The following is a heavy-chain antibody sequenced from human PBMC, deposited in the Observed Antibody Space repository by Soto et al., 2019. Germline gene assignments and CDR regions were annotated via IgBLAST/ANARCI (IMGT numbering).Heavy chain of an antibody. CDR2: INPGNRIT. V-gene: IGHV1-46*01. J-gene: IGHJ6*02. Sequence: QVQLVQSGAEVKAPGASVKVACKTSGYTFTNYFVHWVRQAPGQGLEWMGAINPGNRITNYALKFQGRVTMTRDTSPNTVYFELSSLRSEDTAVYSCAKDPNYYDFWAGSYYYHGMDVWGQGTTVTVSS. CDR3: AKDPNYYDFWAGSYYYHGMDV. D-gene: IGHD3-3*01. CDR1: GYTFTNYF.